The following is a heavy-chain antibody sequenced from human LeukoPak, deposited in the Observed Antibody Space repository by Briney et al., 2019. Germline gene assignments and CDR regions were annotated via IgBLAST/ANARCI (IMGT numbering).Heavy chain of an antibody. CDR1: GFTFSSYG. CDR3: ARDRSYCSGGSCYSDPSYYFDY. J-gene: IGHJ4*02. V-gene: IGHV3-33*01. D-gene: IGHD2-15*01. CDR2: IWYDGSNK. Sequence: GRSLRLSCAASGFTFSSYGMHWVRQAPGKGLEWEAVIWYDGSNKYYADSVKGRFTISRDNSKNTLYLQMNSLRAEDTAVYYCARDRSYCSGGSCYSDPSYYFDYWGQGTLVTVSS.